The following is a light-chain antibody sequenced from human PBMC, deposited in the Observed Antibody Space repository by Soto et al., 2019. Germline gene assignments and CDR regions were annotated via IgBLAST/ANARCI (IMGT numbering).Light chain of an antibody. CDR1: QSVIRNY. J-gene: IGKJ5*01. Sequence: EIVLTQSPGTLSLSPGERATLSCRASQSVIRNYLAWYKQKPGQAPRLLIYGASNRATGIPDRFSGSGSGTDFTLTISRLEPEDFAVYYCQQCATVPISFAQGTRLEI. V-gene: IGKV3-20*01. CDR3: QQCATVPIS. CDR2: GAS.